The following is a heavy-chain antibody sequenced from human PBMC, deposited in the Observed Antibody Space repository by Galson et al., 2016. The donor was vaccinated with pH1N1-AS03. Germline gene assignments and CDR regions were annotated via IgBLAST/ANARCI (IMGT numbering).Heavy chain of an antibody. V-gene: IGHV3-74*01. CDR2: VNGGGSST. J-gene: IGHJ4*02. CDR1: GFTLRTYD. D-gene: IGHD3-10*01. CDR3: ATGRGYYYEY. Sequence: SLRLSCAASGFTLRTYDMHWVRQAPGKGLEWVARVNGGGSSTTYADSVKGRFTISRDNAKNTVYLQMISLRAEDTAVYYCATGRGYYYEYWGQGTLVTVSS.